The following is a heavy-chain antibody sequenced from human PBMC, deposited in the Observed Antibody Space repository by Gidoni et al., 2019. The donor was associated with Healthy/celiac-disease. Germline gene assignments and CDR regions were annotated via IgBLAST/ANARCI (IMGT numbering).Heavy chain of an antibody. Sequence: EVQLLESGGGLVQPGGSLRLSCAASGFTFSSYAMSWVRQAPGKGLEWVSAISGSGGSTYYADSVKGRFTISRDNSKNTLYLQMNSLRAEDTAVYYCAKSGAVAGLYYYYGMDVWGQGTTVTVSS. CDR1: GFTFSSYA. J-gene: IGHJ6*02. V-gene: IGHV3-23*01. CDR3: AKSGAVAGLYYYYGMDV. D-gene: IGHD6-19*01. CDR2: ISGSGGST.